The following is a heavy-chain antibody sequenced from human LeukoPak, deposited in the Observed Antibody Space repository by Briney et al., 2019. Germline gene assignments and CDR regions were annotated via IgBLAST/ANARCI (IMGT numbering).Heavy chain of an antibody. CDR2: IYSGGST. CDR1: GFTVSSNY. J-gene: IGHJ4*02. D-gene: IGHD6-19*01. V-gene: IGHV3-66*01. CDR3: ARVVAGFDY. Sequence: PGGSLRLSCAASGFTVSSNYMSWVRQAPGKGLEWVSVIYSGGSTDYADSVKGRFTISRDNAKNSLYLQMNSLRAEDTAVYYCARVVAGFDYWGQGTLVTVSS.